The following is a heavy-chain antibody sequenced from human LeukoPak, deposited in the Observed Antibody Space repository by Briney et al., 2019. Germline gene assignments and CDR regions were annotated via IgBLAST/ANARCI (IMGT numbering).Heavy chain of an antibody. CDR2: IYYSGST. Sequence: PSETLSLTCTVPGGSISSYYWSWIRQPPGKGLEWIGYIYYSGSTNYNPSLKSRVTISVDTSKNQFSLKLSSVTAADTAVYYCARVPDRSGYYYWYFDLWGRGTLVTVSS. D-gene: IGHD3-22*01. CDR1: GGSISSYY. CDR3: ARVPDRSGYYYWYFDL. J-gene: IGHJ2*01. V-gene: IGHV4-59*01.